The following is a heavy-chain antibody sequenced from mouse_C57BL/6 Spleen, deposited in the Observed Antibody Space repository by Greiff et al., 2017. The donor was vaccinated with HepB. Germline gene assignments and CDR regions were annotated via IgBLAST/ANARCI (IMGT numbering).Heavy chain of an antibody. D-gene: IGHD3-3*01. CDR2: ISSGGSYT. CDR3: EKQEGQGGYLGC. Sequence: EVNLVESGGDLVKPGGSLKLSCAASGFTFSSYGMSWVRQTPDKRLEWVATISSGGSYTYYPDSVKGRFTISRDNAKNTLYLQMSSLKSEDTAMYYCEKQEGQGGYLGCWGQGTTPTDSS. J-gene: IGHJ2*01. CDR1: GFTFSSYG. V-gene: IGHV5-6*01.